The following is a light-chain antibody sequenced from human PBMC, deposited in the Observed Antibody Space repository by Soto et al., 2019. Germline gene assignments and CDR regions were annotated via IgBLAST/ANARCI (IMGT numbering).Light chain of an antibody. Sequence: EIVMTQSPDTLSVSPGESAALSCRARQSISNNLAWYQQKPGQAPRLLLYGASTRTTSIPAMFSGSGSGTEFTLTISSLQSEDFAVHYCQQYNNWPYTFAQGTKLEI. CDR1: QSISNN. CDR3: QQYNNWPYT. V-gene: IGKV3-15*01. CDR2: GAS. J-gene: IGKJ2*01.